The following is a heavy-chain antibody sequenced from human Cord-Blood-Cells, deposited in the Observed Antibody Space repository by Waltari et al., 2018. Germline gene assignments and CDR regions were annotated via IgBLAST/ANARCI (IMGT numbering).Heavy chain of an antibody. CDR3: ARDIGAGNGLGY. CDR2: INHSGST. V-gene: IGHV4-34*01. D-gene: IGHD5-12*01. Sequence: QVQLQQWGAGLLKPSETLSLTCAVYGGSFSGYYWSWIRQPPGKGLEWMGEINHSGSTNDNPSLKSRVTISVDTSKNQFSLKLSSVTAADTAVYYCARDIGAGNGLGYWGQGTLVTVSS. J-gene: IGHJ4*02. CDR1: GGSFSGYY.